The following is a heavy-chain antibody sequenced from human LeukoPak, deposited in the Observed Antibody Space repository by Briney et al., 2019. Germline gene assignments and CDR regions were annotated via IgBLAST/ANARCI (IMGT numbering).Heavy chain of an antibody. Sequence: SGTLSLTCSVSGDSVSSGIYFWNWIRQSPGKGLEWIGYIYYSGTTNYNPPLRSRVSISVDASNNRFLLRLNSVTVADTAVYYCARESALLSATGYNYFDPWGQGTLVIVSS. CDR1: GDSVSSGIYF. CDR3: ARESALLSATGYNYFDP. J-gene: IGHJ5*02. D-gene: IGHD5-24*01. V-gene: IGHV4-61*01. CDR2: IYYSGTT.